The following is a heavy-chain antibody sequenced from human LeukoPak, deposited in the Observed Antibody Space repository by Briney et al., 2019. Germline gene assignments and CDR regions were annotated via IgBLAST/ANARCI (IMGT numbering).Heavy chain of an antibody. CDR1: GGSISSSSYY. Sequence: SETLSLTCTVSGGSISSSSYYWGWIRQPPGKGLEWIGSIYYSGSTYYNPSLKSRVTISVDTSKNQFSLKLSSVTAADTAVYYCARSQANWGLSYYFDYWGQGTLVTVSS. CDR3: ARSQANWGLSYYFDY. J-gene: IGHJ4*02. V-gene: IGHV4-39*07. CDR2: IYYSGST. D-gene: IGHD7-27*01.